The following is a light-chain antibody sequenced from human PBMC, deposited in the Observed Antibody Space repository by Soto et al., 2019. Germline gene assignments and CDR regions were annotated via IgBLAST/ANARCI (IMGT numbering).Light chain of an antibody. V-gene: IGKV3-20*01. Sequence: ELVLTQSPGILSLSPGERATLSCRASQSVSSSYLAWYQQKPGQAPRPLIYGASSRAIGIPDRFSGSGSGTDFTLTISRLEPEDFAVYYCQQYGSSPWTFGQGTKVDIK. CDR1: QSVSSSY. CDR3: QQYGSSPWT. J-gene: IGKJ1*01. CDR2: GAS.